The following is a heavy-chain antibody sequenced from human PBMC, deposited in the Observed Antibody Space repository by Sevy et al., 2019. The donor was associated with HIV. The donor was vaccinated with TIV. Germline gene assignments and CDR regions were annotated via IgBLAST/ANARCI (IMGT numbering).Heavy chain of an antibody. J-gene: IGHJ4*02. D-gene: IGHD3-22*01. Sequence: GGSLRLSCAASGFTFSSYAMSWVRQAPGKGLEWVSAISGSGGSTYYADSVKGRFTISRDNSKNTLYLQMNSLRAEDTAVYYCAKGGFRYYYDSRGYNIVNRGQGTLVTVSS. CDR2: ISGSGGST. CDR3: AKGGFRYYYDSRGYNIVN. CDR1: GFTFSSYA. V-gene: IGHV3-23*01.